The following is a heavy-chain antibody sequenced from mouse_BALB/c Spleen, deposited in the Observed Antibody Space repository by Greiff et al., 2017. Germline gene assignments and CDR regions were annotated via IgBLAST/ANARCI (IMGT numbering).Heavy chain of an antibody. V-gene: IGHV2-9-2*01. J-gene: IGHJ3*01. CDR2: IWTGGGT. CDR3: VRDNYRYSWFAY. D-gene: IGHD2-14*01. CDR1: GFSLTSYD. Sequence: QVQLKESGPGLVAPSQSLSITCTVSGFSLTSYDISWIRQPPGKGLEWLGVIWTGGGTNYNSAFMSRLSISKDNSKSQVFLKMNSLQTDDTAIYYCVRDNYRYSWFAYWGQGTLVTVSA.